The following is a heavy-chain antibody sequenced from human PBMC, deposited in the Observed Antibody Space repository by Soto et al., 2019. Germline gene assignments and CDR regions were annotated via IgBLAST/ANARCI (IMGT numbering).Heavy chain of an antibody. CDR2: ISYDGSNK. J-gene: IGHJ6*02. V-gene: IGHV3-30-3*01. Sequence: GALRLSCAASGFTFSSYAMHWVRQAPGKGLEWVAVISYDGSNKYYADSVKGRFTISRDNSKNTLYLQMNSLRAEDTAVYYCAREKVTGGAVAGNIRGSRYYYGMDVWGQGTTVTVSS. D-gene: IGHD6-19*01. CDR1: GFTFSSYA. CDR3: AREKVTGGAVAGNIRGSRYYYGMDV.